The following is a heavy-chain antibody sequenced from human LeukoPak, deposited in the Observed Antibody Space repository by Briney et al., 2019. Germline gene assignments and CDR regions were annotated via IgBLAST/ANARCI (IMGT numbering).Heavy chain of an antibody. V-gene: IGHV5-51*01. D-gene: IGHD4-17*01. CDR3: ARTTVITDGFDY. CDR2: IYPGDSDT. CDR1: GYTFSNYW. Sequence: GESLKISCKGSGYTFSNYWIGRVRQMPGKGLEWMGIIYPGDSDTRYSPSFQGQVTISADKSISTAYLQWSSLKASDTAMYYCARTTVITDGFDYWGQGTLVTVSS. J-gene: IGHJ4*02.